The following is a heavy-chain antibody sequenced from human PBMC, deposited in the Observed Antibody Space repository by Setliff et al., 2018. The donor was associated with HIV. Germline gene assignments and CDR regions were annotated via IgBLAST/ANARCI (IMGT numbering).Heavy chain of an antibody. CDR3: ARGSSGWYGNYYYYYGMDV. CDR1: GGTFSSYA. CDR2: IIPILGIA. V-gene: IGHV1-69*10. Sequence: WASVKVSCKASGGTFSSYAISWVRQAPGQGLEWMGGIIPILGIANYAQKFQGRVTITADKSTSTAYMELSSLRSEDTAVYYCARGSSGWYGNYYYYYGMDVWGQGTTVTVSS. J-gene: IGHJ6*02. D-gene: IGHD6-19*01.